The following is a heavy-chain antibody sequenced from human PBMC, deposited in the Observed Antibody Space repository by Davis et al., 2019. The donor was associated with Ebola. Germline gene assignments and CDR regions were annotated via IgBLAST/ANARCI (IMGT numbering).Heavy chain of an antibody. Sequence: PSETLSLTCAVYGGSFSGYYWSWIRQPPGKGLEWIGEINHSGSTNYNPSLKSRVTISVDTSKNQFSLKLSSVTAADTAVYYCARGAPLVGAKSEYYFDYWGQGTLVTVSS. CDR2: INHSGST. CDR1: GGSFSGYY. J-gene: IGHJ4*02. V-gene: IGHV4-34*01. CDR3: ARGAPLVGAKSEYYFDY. D-gene: IGHD1-26*01.